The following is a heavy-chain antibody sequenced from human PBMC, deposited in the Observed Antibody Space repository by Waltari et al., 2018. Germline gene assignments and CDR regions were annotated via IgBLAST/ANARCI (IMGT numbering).Heavy chain of an antibody. Sequence: QVQLQQWGAGLSKHSETLSLTCAVYGGTFSNNYWHWIRQPPGKGLGRIGEINPSGSTNYNPSLKSRVTISGDTSKNQFSLELSSVSAADTAVYYCARRGHSSYYYYYMDVWGKGTTVTVSS. V-gene: IGHV4-34*01. D-gene: IGHD5-18*01. CDR3: ARRGHSSYYYYYMDV. CDR1: GGTFSNNY. CDR2: INPSGST. J-gene: IGHJ6*03.